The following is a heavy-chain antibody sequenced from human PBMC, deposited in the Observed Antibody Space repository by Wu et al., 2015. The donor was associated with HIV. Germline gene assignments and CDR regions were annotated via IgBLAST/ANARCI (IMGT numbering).Heavy chain of an antibody. CDR2: ISVYNGDT. J-gene: IGHJ4*02. CDR1: GYPFSSYG. D-gene: IGHD6-13*01. V-gene: IGHV1-18*01. CDR3: VRSGYTISWYGID. Sequence: QVQLVQSGAEMKKPGASVRVSCKASGYPFSSYGITWVRQAPGQGLEWMGWISVYNGDTNYAQKFQGRIIMTTDAITTTAYMELRSLRSDDTAVYYCVRSGYTISWYGIDWGQGTLVTVSS.